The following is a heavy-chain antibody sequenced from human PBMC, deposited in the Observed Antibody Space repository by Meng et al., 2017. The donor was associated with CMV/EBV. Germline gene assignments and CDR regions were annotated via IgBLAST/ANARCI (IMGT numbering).Heavy chain of an antibody. D-gene: IGHD3-10*01. Sequence: SVKVSCKASGGTFSSYAISWVRQAPGQGLEWMGGSIPIFGTANYAQKFQGRVTITTDESTSTAYMELSSLRSEDTAVYYCASLRNMVRGGGYFDYWGQGTLVTVSS. CDR2: SIPIFGTA. V-gene: IGHV1-69*05. J-gene: IGHJ4*02. CDR3: ASLRNMVRGGGYFDY. CDR1: GGTFSSYA.